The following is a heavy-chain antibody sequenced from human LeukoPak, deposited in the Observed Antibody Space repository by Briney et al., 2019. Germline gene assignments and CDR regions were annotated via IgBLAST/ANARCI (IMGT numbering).Heavy chain of an antibody. V-gene: IGHV4-38-2*01. CDR1: NYSISSGYY. D-gene: IGHD3-16*02. J-gene: IGHJ4*02. CDR3: ARIRMITFGGVIVRTYYFDY. CDR2: IYHRGNT. Sequence: SETLPLTCAVSNYSISSGYYWGWIRRPPGKGLEWIGSIYHRGNTYYNPSLKSRVTISVDTSKNQFSLKLSSVTAADTAVYYCARIRMITFGGVIVRTYYFDYWGQGTLVIVSS.